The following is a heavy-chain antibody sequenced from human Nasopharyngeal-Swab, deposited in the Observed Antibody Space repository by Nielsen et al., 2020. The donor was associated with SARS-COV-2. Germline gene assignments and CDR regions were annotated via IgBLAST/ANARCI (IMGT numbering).Heavy chain of an antibody. D-gene: IGHD2-15*01. CDR3: AKGGYCSGGSCLNWFDP. J-gene: IGHJ5*02. CDR1: GFTFSSYW. Sequence: GESLKISCAASGFTFSSYWMHLVRQAPGKGLVWVARIKSDGSSTNYADSVKGRFTISRDNAKNSLYLQMNSLRAEDTALYYCAKGGYCSGGSCLNWFDPWGQGTLVTVSS. V-gene: IGHV3-74*01. CDR2: IKSDGSST.